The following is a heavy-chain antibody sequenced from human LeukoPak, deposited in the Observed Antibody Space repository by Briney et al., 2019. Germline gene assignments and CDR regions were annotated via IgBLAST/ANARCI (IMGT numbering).Heavy chain of an antibody. J-gene: IGHJ4*02. D-gene: IGHD2-15*01. CDR1: GGTFSSYA. CDR2: IIPIFGTA. CDR3: ARAIYCSGGSCALDY. Sequence: ASVKVSCKASGGTFSSYAISWVRQAPGQGLEWMGGIIPIFGTANYAQKFQGRVTITADESTSTAYMELSSLRSEDTAVYYCARAIYCSGGSCALDYWGQGTLVTVSS. V-gene: IGHV1-69*13.